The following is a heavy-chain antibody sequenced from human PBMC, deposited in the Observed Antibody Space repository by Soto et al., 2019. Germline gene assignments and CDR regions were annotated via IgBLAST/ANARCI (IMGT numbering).Heavy chain of an antibody. CDR1: GGSISSYY. J-gene: IGHJ4*02. CDR2: IYYTGST. D-gene: IGHD3-22*01. V-gene: IGHV4-59*01. CDR3: ARVDSSGSYFDY. Sequence: QVQLQESGPGLVKPSETLSLTCTVSGGSISSYYWSWIRQPPGKGLEWIAYIYYTGSTNYNPSLKSRVTFXAXXSKNQFSLKLIAVTAADTAMYYCARVDSSGSYFDYWGQGTLVTVSS.